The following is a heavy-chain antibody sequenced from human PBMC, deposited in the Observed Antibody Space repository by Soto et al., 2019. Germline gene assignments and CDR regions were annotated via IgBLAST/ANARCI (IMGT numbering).Heavy chain of an antibody. CDR2: IIPIFGTA. CDR3: AREKAPSIAARRERYYYYGMDV. Sequence: GASVKVSCKASGGTFSSYAISWVRQAPGQGLEWMGGIIPIFGTANYAQKFQGRVTITADEPTSTAYMELSSLRSEDTAVYYCAREKAPSIAARRERYYYYGMDVWGQGTTVTVSS. J-gene: IGHJ6*02. CDR1: GGTFSSYA. V-gene: IGHV1-69*13. D-gene: IGHD6-6*01.